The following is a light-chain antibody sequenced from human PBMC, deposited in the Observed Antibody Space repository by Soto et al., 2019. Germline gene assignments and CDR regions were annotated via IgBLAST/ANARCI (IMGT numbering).Light chain of an antibody. V-gene: IGLV2-8*01. CDR2: EVS. CDR3: SSYAGSNNHVV. J-gene: IGLJ2*01. CDR1: SSDVGGYNY. Sequence: QSSLTQPPSAPGSPGQSVTISCTGTSSDVGGYNYVSWYQQHPGKAPKLMIYEVSKRPSGVPDRFSGSKSGNTASLTVSGLQAEDEADYYCSSYAGSNNHVVFGGGTKL.